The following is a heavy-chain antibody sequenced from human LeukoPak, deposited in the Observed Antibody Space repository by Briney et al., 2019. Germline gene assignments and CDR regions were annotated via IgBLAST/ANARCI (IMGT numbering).Heavy chain of an antibody. CDR3: ARVKRYYYDSSGYYYFDY. J-gene: IGHJ4*02. Sequence: ASVKVSCKASGYTFTSYDINWVRQATGQGLEWMGWMNPNSGNTGYAQKFQGRVTMTGNTSISTAYMELSSLRSEDTAVYYCARVKRYYYDSSGYYYFDYWGQGTLVTVSS. CDR2: MNPNSGNT. CDR1: GYTFTSYD. V-gene: IGHV1-8*01. D-gene: IGHD3-22*01.